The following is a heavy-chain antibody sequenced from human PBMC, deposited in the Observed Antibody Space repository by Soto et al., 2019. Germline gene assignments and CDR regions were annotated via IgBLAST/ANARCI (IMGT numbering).Heavy chain of an antibody. V-gene: IGHV3-48*01. J-gene: IGHJ4*02. Sequence: EVQLVESGEGLVQPGGSLRLSCAASGFTFSSYSMNWVRQAPGKGLEWVSYISSSSSTIYYADSVKGRFTISRDNAKNSPYLQMNSLRAEDTAVYYCARDGKWLRFFVDYWCQGTLVPVSS. D-gene: IGHD5-12*01. CDR1: GFTFSSYS. CDR2: ISSSSSTI. CDR3: ARDGKWLRFFVDY.